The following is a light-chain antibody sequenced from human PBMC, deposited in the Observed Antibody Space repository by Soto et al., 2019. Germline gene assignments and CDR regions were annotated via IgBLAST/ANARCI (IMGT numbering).Light chain of an antibody. CDR2: WAS. Sequence: DVVLTQSPDSLAVSLGERATIICKSSQSVLHSSNNMNYLAWYQQKAGQPPKLLIYWASTRESGVPDRFGGSGSGTEFTLTINSLQAEDVAVYYCQQYYSTPWTCGQGTKVDIK. CDR1: QSVLHSSNNMNY. CDR3: QQYYSTPWT. J-gene: IGKJ1*01. V-gene: IGKV4-1*01.